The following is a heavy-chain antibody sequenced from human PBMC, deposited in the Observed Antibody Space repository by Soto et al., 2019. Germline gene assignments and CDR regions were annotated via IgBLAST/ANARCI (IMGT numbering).Heavy chain of an antibody. Sequence: EVQLVESGGGLVQPGRSLRLSCAASVFTFDDYAMHWVRQAPGKGLEWVSGMSWNSGSIGYADSVKGRFTISRDNAKNSLYLQMNSLRAEDTALYYCAKVLAATKIKYYFDYWGQATLVTVSS. D-gene: IGHD6-25*01. V-gene: IGHV3-9*01. CDR2: MSWNSGSI. J-gene: IGHJ4*02. CDR1: VFTFDDYA. CDR3: AKVLAATKIKYYFDY.